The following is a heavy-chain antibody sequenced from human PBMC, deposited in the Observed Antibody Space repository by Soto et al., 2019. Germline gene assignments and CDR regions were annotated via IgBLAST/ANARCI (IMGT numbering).Heavy chain of an antibody. J-gene: IGHJ4*02. V-gene: IGHV3-30*18. Sequence: PGGSLRLSCAASGFTFSYYGLHWVRHAPGKGLEWVAGISYDGSNRYYGDSVKGRFSISRDNPNNTLYVQMNSLRDEDTAVYHCAKGGRIPTSSVDYWGQGTLVTVSS. D-gene: IGHD2-2*01. CDR3: AKGGRIPTSSVDY. CDR2: ISYDGSNR. CDR1: GFTFSYYG.